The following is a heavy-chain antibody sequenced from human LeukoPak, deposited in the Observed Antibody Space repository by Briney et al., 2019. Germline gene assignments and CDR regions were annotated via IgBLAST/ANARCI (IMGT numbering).Heavy chain of an antibody. CDR1: GFPFSSYG. Sequence: GGALRLSFAASGFPFSSYGMHWVRPAPGEGLEWVAFILYDGSKKDYTDSVKGRFTISRDNYKNTLYLQMNSLRADDTAVYYCAKDLGWELLRGFDYWGQGTLVTVSS. D-gene: IGHD1-26*01. V-gene: IGHV3-30*02. J-gene: IGHJ4*02. CDR3: AKDLGWELLRGFDY. CDR2: ILYDGSKK.